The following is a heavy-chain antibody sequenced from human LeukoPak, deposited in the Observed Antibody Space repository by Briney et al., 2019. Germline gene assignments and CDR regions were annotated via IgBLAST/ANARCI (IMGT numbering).Heavy chain of an antibody. V-gene: IGHV3-33*01. CDR2: IWYDGDRK. D-gene: IGHD2/OR15-2a*01. CDR1: GFRINTYG. J-gene: IGHJ6*02. CDR3: ARGKVILLGYYDYYNAIDV. Sequence: GRSLRLSCAASGFRINTYGFHWVRQAPGKGLGWVALIWYDGDRKYYVDSVKGRFTISGDNSTNTVYLQMNSLRADDTAVYFCARGKVILLGYYDYYNAIDVWGQGTTVSVSS.